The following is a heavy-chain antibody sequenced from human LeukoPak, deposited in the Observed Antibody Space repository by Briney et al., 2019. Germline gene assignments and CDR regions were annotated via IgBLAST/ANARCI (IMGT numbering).Heavy chain of an antibody. D-gene: IGHD3-22*01. CDR3: ARDRCSSGLIRYYFDY. CDR1: GGSISSYY. J-gene: IGHJ4*02. CDR2: IYYSGST. Sequence: PSETLSLTCTVSGGSISSYYWSWIRQPPGKGLEWIGYIYYSGSTNYNPSLKSRVTISVDTSKNQFSLKLSSVTAADTAVYYCARDRCSSGLIRYYFDYWGQGTLVTVSS. V-gene: IGHV4-59*01.